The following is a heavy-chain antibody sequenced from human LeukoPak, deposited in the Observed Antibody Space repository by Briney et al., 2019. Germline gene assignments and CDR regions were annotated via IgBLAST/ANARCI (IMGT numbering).Heavy chain of an antibody. J-gene: IGHJ4*02. CDR1: GFTFSSYS. CDR2: ISSGSSYI. V-gene: IGHV3-21*01. CDR3: ARASSGLVNY. Sequence: GGSLRLSCAASGFTFSSYSMNWVRQAPGKGLEWVSSISSGSSYIYYADSVKGRFTISRDNAKNSLYLQMNSLRAEDTAVYYCARASSGLVNYWGQGTLVTVSS. D-gene: IGHD3-22*01.